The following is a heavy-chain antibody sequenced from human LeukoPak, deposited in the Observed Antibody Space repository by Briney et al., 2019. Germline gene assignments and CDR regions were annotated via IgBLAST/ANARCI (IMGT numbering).Heavy chain of an antibody. CDR2: IYPGDSDT. V-gene: IGHV5-51*01. CDR3: ARSYYDFWSGYSSYYYYMDV. Sequence: GESLKISCKGSGYSFTSYWIGWVRQMPGKGLEWMGIIYPGDSDTRYSPSFQGQVTISADKSISTAYLQWSSLKASDTAMYYCARSYYDFWSGYSSYYYYMDVWGKGTTVTVSS. J-gene: IGHJ6*03. CDR1: GYSFTSYW. D-gene: IGHD3-3*01.